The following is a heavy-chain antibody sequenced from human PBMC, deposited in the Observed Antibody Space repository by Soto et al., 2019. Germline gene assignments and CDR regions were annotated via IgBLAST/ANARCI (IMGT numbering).Heavy chain of an antibody. Sequence: PSETLFLTCTVSNPSNTSSSYYWGWIRQPPGKGLEWIGSIYYSGSTYYNPSLKSRVTISVDTFKNQFSLKLSSVTAADTAVYYCAIISLWFGESYFDYWGQGTLVTVS. V-gene: IGHV4-39*01. J-gene: IGHJ4*02. CDR3: AIISLWFGESYFDY. CDR1: NPSNTSSSYY. CDR2: IYYSGST. D-gene: IGHD3-10*01.